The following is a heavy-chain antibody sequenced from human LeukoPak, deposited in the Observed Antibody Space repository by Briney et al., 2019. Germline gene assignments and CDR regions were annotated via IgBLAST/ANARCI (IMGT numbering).Heavy chain of an antibody. CDR2: ISPSGST. CDR3: ATDISWFET. J-gene: IGHJ5*02. Sequence: SETLSLTCTVSGGSISSYYWSWIRQPAGKGLEWIGRISPSGSTNYNPSLKSRVTMTVDTSKNQFSLKLSSVTAADTALYYCATDISWFETWGQGTLVTVSS. D-gene: IGHD3-3*02. V-gene: IGHV4-4*07. CDR1: GGSISSYY.